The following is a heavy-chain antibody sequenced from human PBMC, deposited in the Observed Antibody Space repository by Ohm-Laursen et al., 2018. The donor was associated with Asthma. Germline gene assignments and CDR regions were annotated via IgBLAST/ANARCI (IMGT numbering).Heavy chain of an antibody. CDR2: IIPIFGTA. Sequence: SSVKVSCKASGYTFSNYDISWVRQAPGQGLEWMGGIIPIFGTANYAQKFQGRVTITADESTSTAYMELSSLRSEDTAVYYCARGRYNWNDYYYGMDVWGQGTTVTVSS. CDR3: ARGRYNWNDYYYGMDV. V-gene: IGHV1-69*01. J-gene: IGHJ6*02. D-gene: IGHD1-1*01. CDR1: GYTFSNYD.